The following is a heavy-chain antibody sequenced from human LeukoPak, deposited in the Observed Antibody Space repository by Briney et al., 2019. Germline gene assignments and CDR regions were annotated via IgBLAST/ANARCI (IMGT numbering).Heavy chain of an antibody. CDR3: ARRYCSGGSCSYYYGMDV. CDR1: GGTFSSYA. D-gene: IGHD2-15*01. V-gene: IGHV1-69*13. Sequence: ASVKDSCKASGGTFSSYAISWVRQAPGQGLEWMGGIIPIFGTANYAQKFQGRVTITADESTSTAYMELSSLRSEDTAVYYCARRYCSGGSCSYYYGMDVWGQGTTVTVSS. J-gene: IGHJ6*02. CDR2: IIPIFGTA.